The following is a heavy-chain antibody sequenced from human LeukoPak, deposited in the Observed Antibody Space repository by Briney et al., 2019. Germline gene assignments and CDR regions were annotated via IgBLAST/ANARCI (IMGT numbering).Heavy chain of an antibody. V-gene: IGHV3-23*01. D-gene: IGHD3-22*01. J-gene: IGHJ4*02. CDR2: ITGSGGYT. CDR1: GFTFSGYA. Sequence: PGGSLRLSCAASGFTFSGYAMNWVRQAPGKGLEWVSSITGSGGYTYYIDSVKGRFTISRDNSKNILYLQMNSLRGEDTALYYCAKDGLYYDGSAHVYYFDYWGQGTLVAVSS. CDR3: AKDGLYYDGSAHVYYFDY.